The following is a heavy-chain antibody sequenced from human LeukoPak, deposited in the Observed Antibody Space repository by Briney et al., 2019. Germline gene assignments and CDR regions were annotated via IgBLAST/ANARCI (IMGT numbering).Heavy chain of an antibody. V-gene: IGHV3-30*02. J-gene: IGHJ4*02. CDR1: GFTFSHHG. CDR3: VGDFKWVFDY. Sequence: GGSLRLSCAASGFTFSHHGMHWVRQAPGKGLEWVAFIRNDGSNHYYADSVKGRFTISRDNSKNNVYLQMYSLRGEDTSIYLCVGDFKWVFDYWGQGTVVTVPS. D-gene: IGHD2-8*01. CDR2: IRNDGSNH.